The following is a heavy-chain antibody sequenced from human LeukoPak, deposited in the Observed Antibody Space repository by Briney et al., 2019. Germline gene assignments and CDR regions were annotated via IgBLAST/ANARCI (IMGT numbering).Heavy chain of an antibody. CDR2: GST. CDR3: ARARTYCSGGSCYSRVWFDP. D-gene: IGHD2-15*01. J-gene: IGHJ5*02. V-gene: IGHV1-46*01. Sequence: GSTSYAQKFQGRVTMTRDTSTSTVCMELSSLRSEDTAVYYCARARTYCSGGSCYSRVWFDPWGQGTLVTVSS.